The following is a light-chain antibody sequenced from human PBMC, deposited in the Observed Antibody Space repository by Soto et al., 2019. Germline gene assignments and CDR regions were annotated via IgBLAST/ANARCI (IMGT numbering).Light chain of an antibody. CDR1: SSDVGGYNY. CDR2: EVS. J-gene: IGLJ1*01. V-gene: IGLV2-8*01. CDR3: SSYAGSKVFV. Sequence: QSALTQPPSASGSPGQSVTISCTGTSSDVGGYNYVSWYQQHPSKAPKLMIYEVSKRPSGVPDRFSGSKSGNTASLTVSGLQAEDEADYYCSSYAGSKVFVFGTGTKLTVL.